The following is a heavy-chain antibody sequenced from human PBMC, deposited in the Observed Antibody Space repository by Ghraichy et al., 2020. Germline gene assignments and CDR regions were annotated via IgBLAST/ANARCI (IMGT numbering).Heavy chain of an antibody. J-gene: IGHJ6*02. D-gene: IGHD2-2*01. CDR3: ARGGCSSTGGPRNGMDV. CDR1: GFTFSNYW. CDR2: INSDGSST. V-gene: IGHV3-74*01. Sequence: GGSPRLSCAASGFTFSNYWMHWVRQAPGKGLVWVSRINSDGSSTNYGDSVKGRFTISRDNGKNTLYLQMNSLRAEDTAVYYCARGGCSSTGGPRNGMDVCGPGTTFTVSS.